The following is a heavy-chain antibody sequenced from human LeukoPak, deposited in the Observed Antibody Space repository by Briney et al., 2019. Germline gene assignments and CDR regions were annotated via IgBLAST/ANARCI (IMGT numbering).Heavy chain of an antibody. V-gene: IGHV4-39*01. D-gene: IGHD2-15*01. Sequence: KPSETLSLTCTVSGGSISSSSYYWGWIRQPPGKGLEWIGSIYYSGSTYYNPSLKSRVTISVDTSKNQFSLKLSSVTAADTAVYYCARLRWRVRWFDPWGQGTLATVSS. CDR1: GGSISSSSYY. CDR3: ARLRWRVRWFDP. CDR2: IYYSGST. J-gene: IGHJ5*02.